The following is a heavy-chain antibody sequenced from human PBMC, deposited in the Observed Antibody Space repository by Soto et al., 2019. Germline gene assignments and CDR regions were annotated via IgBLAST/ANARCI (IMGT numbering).Heavy chain of an antibody. CDR2: INPSSGGT. CDR1: GYPFTGPY. J-gene: IGHJ6*04. CDR3: ARDFRTYSHGVDV. V-gene: IGHV1-2*02. D-gene: IGHD4-4*01. Sequence: ASVKFSCKASGYPFTGPYIYWVRQAPGQGLEWMGWINPSSGGTEFAEKFQGRVTVTRETSIRTVFLELNSLTSDDTGVYFCARDFRTYSHGVDVWGKGTEVTVSS.